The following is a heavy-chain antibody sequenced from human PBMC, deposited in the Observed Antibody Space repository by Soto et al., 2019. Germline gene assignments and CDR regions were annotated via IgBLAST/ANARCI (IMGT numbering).Heavy chain of an antibody. D-gene: IGHD1-26*01. J-gene: IGHJ4*02. CDR3: ARAGSYVGKYYFDY. Sequence: SVKVSCKGSGGTFSSYTISWVRQAHGQGLEWMGRIIPILGIANYAQKFQGRVTITADKSTSTAYMELSSLRSEDTAVYYCARAGSYVGKYYFDYWGQGTLVTVSS. CDR1: GGTFSSYT. V-gene: IGHV1-69*02. CDR2: IIPILGIA.